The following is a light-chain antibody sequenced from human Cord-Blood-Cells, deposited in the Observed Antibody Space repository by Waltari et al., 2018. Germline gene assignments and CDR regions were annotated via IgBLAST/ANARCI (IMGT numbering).Light chain of an antibody. V-gene: IGKV3-11*01. CDR2: DAS. CDR3: QQRSNWPLT. Sequence: EIVLTQSPATLSLSPGERATLSCRASQSVSSYLAGYQQKPGQVHRRLIYDASSKATGIPARVSGSGSGTDFTLTISSREPEDFAVYYGQQRSNWPLTFGGGTKVEIK. J-gene: IGKJ4*01. CDR1: QSVSSY.